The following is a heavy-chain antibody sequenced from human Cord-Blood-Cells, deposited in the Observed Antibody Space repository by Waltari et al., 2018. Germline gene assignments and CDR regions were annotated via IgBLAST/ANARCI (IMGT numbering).Heavy chain of an antibody. D-gene: IGHD6-13*01. V-gene: IGHV3-48*01. Sequence: EVQLVESGGGLVQPGGSLRLSCAASGFTFSSYSMNWVRQAPGKGREWVSYISSSSSTIYYADSVKGRFTISRDNAKNSLYLQMNSLRAEDTAVYYCARDLSAVIAAAGEFDYWGQGTLVTVSS. CDR1: GFTFSSYS. CDR2: ISSSSSTI. J-gene: IGHJ4*02. CDR3: ARDLSAVIAAAGEFDY.